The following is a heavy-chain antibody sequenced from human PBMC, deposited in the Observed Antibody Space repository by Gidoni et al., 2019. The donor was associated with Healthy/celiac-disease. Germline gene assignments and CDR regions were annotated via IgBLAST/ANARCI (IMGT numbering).Heavy chain of an antibody. CDR2: ISWNSGSI. Sequence: EVQLVASGGGLVQPGRSLRLSCAASGFTFDDYAMHWVRQAPGKGLEWVSGISWNSGSIGYADSVKGRFTISRDNAKNSLYLQMNSLRAEDTALYYCAKADETDGYNDYWGQGTLVTVSS. CDR1: GFTFDDYA. J-gene: IGHJ4*02. CDR3: AKADETDGYNDY. V-gene: IGHV3-9*01. D-gene: IGHD5-12*01.